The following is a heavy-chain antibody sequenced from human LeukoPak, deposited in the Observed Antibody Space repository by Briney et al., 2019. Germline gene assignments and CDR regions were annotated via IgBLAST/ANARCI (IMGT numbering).Heavy chain of an antibody. V-gene: IGHV4-4*08. CDR1: GVSISGFY. D-gene: IGHD3-10*01. Sequence: NPSETLSLTCTVSGVSISGFYWNWIRQPPRKGLQWVGYSHTGGSISSNPSLNSRVAFSMDTSKNQVSLRLNSVTATDTAVYYCARRRGGFGEGEFDYSGQGIPVTVST. CDR3: ARRRGGFGEGEFDY. CDR2: SHTGGSI. J-gene: IGHJ4*02.